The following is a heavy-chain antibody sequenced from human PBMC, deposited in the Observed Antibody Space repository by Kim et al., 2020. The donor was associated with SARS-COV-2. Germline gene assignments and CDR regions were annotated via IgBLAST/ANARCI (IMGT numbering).Heavy chain of an antibody. D-gene: IGHD2-2*01. CDR1: GYSFTSYW. CDR2: IDPSDSYT. V-gene: IGHV5-10-1*01. CDR3: ARHTFESWVVPAATLDY. J-gene: IGHJ4*02. Sequence: GESLKISCKGSGYSFTSYWISWVRQMPGKGLEWMGRIDPSDSYTNYSPSFQGHVTISADKSISTAYLQWSSLKASDTAMYYCARHTFESWVVPAATLDYWGQGTLVTVSS.